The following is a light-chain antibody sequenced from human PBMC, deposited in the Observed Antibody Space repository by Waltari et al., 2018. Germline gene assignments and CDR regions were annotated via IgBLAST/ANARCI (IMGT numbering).Light chain of an antibody. CDR1: SSDVGAYNY. V-gene: IGLV2-14*03. CDR2: DVN. CDR3: SSFTTTNSWV. Sequence: HSALAQPASVSGSPGQSISISCTGTSSDVGAYNYVSWYQQHPGKAPRLMIYDVNNRPSGVSNRCSGSKSGNAASLTISGLQAEDEADYYCSSFTTTNSWVFGGGTKLTVL. J-gene: IGLJ3*02.